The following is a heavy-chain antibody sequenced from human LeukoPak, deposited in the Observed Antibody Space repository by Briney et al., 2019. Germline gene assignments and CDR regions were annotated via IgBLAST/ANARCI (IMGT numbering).Heavy chain of an antibody. CDR1: GGSISTSLYY. Sequence: PSETLSLTCTVSGGSISTSLYYWGWIRQPPGKGLEWIGSMYYSGSTYYNPSLKSRVTISVDTSKNQFSLKLSSVTAADTAVYYCARWTKNYFDYWGQGTLVTVSS. D-gene: IGHD3/OR15-3a*01. CDR3: ARWTKNYFDY. CDR2: MYYSGST. J-gene: IGHJ4*02. V-gene: IGHV4-39*01.